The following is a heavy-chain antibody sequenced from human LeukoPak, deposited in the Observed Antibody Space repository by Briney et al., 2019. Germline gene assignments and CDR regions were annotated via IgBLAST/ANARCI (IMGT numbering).Heavy chain of an antibody. V-gene: IGHV1-69*13. CDR2: IIPIFGTA. J-gene: IGHJ4*02. CDR1: GGTFSSYA. CDR3: ARVDDSSGYSDY. D-gene: IGHD3-22*01. Sequence: SVKVSCKASGGTFSSYAISWVRQAPGQGLEWMGGIIPIFGTANYAQKFQGRVTITADESTSTAYMELSSLRSEDTAVYYCARVDDSSGYSDYWGQGTLVTVSS.